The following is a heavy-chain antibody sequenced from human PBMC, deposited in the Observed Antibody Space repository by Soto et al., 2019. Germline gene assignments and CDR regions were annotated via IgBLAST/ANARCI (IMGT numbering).Heavy chain of an antibody. CDR2: IYYSGST. CDR3: ATRTDHYYGSGSLGGMDV. D-gene: IGHD3-10*01. J-gene: IGHJ6*02. CDR1: GGSISSGSYY. V-gene: IGHV4-31*03. Sequence: QVQLQESGPGLVKPSQTLSLTCTVSGGSISSGSYYWSWIRQLPGKGLEWIGYIYYSGSTYYNPTXKSRVTISVXTXXXQXPLKLNSVTAADTAVYYCATRTDHYYGSGSLGGMDVWGQGTTVTVSS.